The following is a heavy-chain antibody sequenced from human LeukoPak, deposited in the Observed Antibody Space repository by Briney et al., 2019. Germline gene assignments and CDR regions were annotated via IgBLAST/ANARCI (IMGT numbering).Heavy chain of an antibody. V-gene: IGHV4-34*01. CDR1: GGSFSGYY. J-gene: IGHJ3*02. CDR2: ISHSGNT. Sequence: ASETLSLTCAVSGGSFSGYYWSWIRQPPGKGLEWIGEISHSGNTNYNPSLKSRVTISVDTSKNQFSLKLSSVTAADTAVYYCARDEPLLRLGELSSIDGFDIWGQGTMVTVSS. CDR3: ARDEPLLRLGELSSIDGFDI. D-gene: IGHD3-16*02.